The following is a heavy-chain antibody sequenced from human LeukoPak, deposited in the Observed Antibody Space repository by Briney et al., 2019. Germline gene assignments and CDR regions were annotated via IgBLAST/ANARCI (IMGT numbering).Heavy chain of an antibody. CDR1: GFTFSSYA. Sequence: YPGGSLRLSCAASGFTFSSYAMSWVRQAPGKGLEWVSSIGGGDTHYADSVKGRFTISRDDSRSTVDLQMSSLRAEDTAVYYCAKDGQSFNSMYDYFDSWGQGTLVTVSS. CDR3: AKDGQSFNSMYDYFDS. D-gene: IGHD2-8*01. V-gene: IGHV3-23*01. CDR2: IGGGDT. J-gene: IGHJ4*02.